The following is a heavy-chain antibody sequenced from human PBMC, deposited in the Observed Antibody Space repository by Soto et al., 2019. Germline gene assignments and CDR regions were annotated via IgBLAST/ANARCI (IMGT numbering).Heavy chain of an antibody. CDR2: IKSKTDGGTT. Sequence: GGSLRLSCAASGFTFSNAWMSWVRQAPGKGLEWVGRIKSKTDGGTTDYAAPVKGRFTISRDDSKNTLYLQMNSLKTEDTAVYYCTTVIYRYYYDSSGYYRYYFDYWGQGTPVTVSS. D-gene: IGHD3-22*01. J-gene: IGHJ4*02. CDR1: GFTFSNAW. V-gene: IGHV3-15*01. CDR3: TTVIYRYYYDSSGYYRYYFDY.